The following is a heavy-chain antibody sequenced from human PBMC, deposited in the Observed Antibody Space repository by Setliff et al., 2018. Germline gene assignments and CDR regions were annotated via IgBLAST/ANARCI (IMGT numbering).Heavy chain of an antibody. D-gene: IGHD3-10*01. V-gene: IGHV4-61*09. CDR3: ARSLGSGSYYNSRPFYSDY. CDR1: GGSISSGSNY. Sequence: PSETLSLTCTVSGGSISSGSNYWSWIRQPAGRGLEWIGHIDPSGNTNYHPSLKSRVTISGDTSKNQFSLKLTAVTAADTAVYFCARSLGSGSYYNSRPFYSDYWGQGTLVTVSS. J-gene: IGHJ4*02. CDR2: IDPSGNT.